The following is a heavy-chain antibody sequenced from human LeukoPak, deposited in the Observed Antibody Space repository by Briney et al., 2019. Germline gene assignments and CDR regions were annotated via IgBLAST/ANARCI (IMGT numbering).Heavy chain of an antibody. Sequence: GGSLRLSCAASGFTVSSNYRSWVRQPPGKGLEWVSVIYSGGSTYYADSVKGRFTISRDNSKNTLYLQMNSLRAEDTAVYYCARDYYDSSGYFDYWGQGTLVTVTS. CDR3: ARDYYDSSGYFDY. CDR2: IYSGGST. V-gene: IGHV3-53*01. J-gene: IGHJ4*02. D-gene: IGHD3-22*01. CDR1: GFTVSSNY.